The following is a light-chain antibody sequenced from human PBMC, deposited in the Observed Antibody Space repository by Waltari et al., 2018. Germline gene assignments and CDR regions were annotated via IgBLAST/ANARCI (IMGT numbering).Light chain of an antibody. CDR2: WAS. CDR3: HQYYITPLT. V-gene: IGKV4-1*01. CDR1: HRVFYSSNNKDY. J-gene: IGKJ4*01. Sequence: DIVMTQSPDSLAVSLGERATVNCNSSHRVFYSSNNKDYLAWYQQKPGQPPKLLIYWASTRVSGVPARFSGSGSGTDFTLTISSLQAEDVAVYYCHQYYITPLTFGGGTKVEIK.